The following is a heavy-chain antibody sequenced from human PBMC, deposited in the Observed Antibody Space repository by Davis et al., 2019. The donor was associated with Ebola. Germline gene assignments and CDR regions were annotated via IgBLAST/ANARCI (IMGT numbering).Heavy chain of an antibody. CDR3: ATGGLHQVPYYYYYMDV. Sequence: SVKVSCKASGGTFSSYAISWVRQAPGQGLEWMGGVIPIFGTANYAQKFQGRVTITADESTSTAYMELSRLRSEDTAVYYCATGGLHQVPYYYYYMDVWGKGTTVTVSS. CDR2: VIPIFGTA. J-gene: IGHJ6*03. D-gene: IGHD4-11*01. CDR1: GGTFSSYA. V-gene: IGHV1-69*13.